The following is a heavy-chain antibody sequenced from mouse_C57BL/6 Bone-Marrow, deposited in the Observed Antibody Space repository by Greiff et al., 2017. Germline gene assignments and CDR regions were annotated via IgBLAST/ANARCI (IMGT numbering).Heavy chain of an antibody. Sequence: DVQLQESGPELVKPGASVKMSCKASGYTFTDYNMHWVKQSHGKSLEWIGYINPNNGGTSYNQKFKGKATLTVNKSSSTAYMELRSLTSEDSAVYYCASITTDFYYYAMDYWGQGTSVTVSS. CDR1: GYTFTDYN. CDR2: INPNNGGT. J-gene: IGHJ4*01. D-gene: IGHD1-1*01. V-gene: IGHV1-22*01. CDR3: ASITTDFYYYAMDY.